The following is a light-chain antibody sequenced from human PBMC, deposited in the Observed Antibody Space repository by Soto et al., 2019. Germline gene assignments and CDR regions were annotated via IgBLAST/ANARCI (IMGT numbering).Light chain of an antibody. V-gene: IGLV2-8*01. CDR1: SSDVGGYNS. J-gene: IGLJ2*01. CDR3: RSYSGSNNGVV. Sequence: QSVLTQPPSASGSPGQSVTISCTGTSSDVGGYNSVSWYQQHPGKAPKLMIYGVNTRPSGVPDRFSGSKSGNTASLTVSGLQAEDEGDYYCRSYSGSNNGVVFGGGTKLTVL. CDR2: GVN.